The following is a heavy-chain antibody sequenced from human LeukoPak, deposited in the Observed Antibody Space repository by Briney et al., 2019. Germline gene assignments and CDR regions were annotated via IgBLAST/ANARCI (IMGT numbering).Heavy chain of an antibody. Sequence: PGGSLRLSCAASGFTVSNNYMSWVRQAPGKGLEWVSVIYSGDNTYYVESVKGRFTISRDNSKNTLFLQMNSLRAEDTAVYYCAKVFVAASMGYWSQGTLVTVSS. CDR3: AKVFVAASMGY. D-gene: IGHD6-25*01. CDR2: IYSGDNT. J-gene: IGHJ4*02. CDR1: GFTVSNNY. V-gene: IGHV3-53*01.